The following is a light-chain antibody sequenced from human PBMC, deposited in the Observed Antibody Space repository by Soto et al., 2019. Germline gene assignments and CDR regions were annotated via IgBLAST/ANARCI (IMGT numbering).Light chain of an antibody. V-gene: IGKV3-20*01. J-gene: IGKJ1*01. Sequence: EIVLTQSPATLSLSPGERATLSCRASQSVSSYVAWYQQKPGQAPRLLIYDASNRATGIPDRFSGSGSGTDFTLTISRLEPEDFAVYYCQQYGSSPWTFGQGTKVDIK. CDR3: QQYGSSPWT. CDR2: DAS. CDR1: QSVSSY.